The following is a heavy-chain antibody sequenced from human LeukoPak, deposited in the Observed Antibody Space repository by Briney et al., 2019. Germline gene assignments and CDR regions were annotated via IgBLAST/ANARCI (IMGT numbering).Heavy chain of an antibody. Sequence: SGGPLRLSCSTSGFTFGDYAMTWVRQAPRKGLEWIAFIRRKTYGETTEYAASVKGRFTISRDDSKSIAYLQMNSLKTEDTAVYYCTREGLVGAVVGIYKFWGQGTLVTVSS. CDR2: IRRKTYGETT. CDR1: GFTFGDYA. J-gene: IGHJ4*02. CDR3: TREGLVGAVVGIYKF. V-gene: IGHV3-49*04. D-gene: IGHD6-19*01.